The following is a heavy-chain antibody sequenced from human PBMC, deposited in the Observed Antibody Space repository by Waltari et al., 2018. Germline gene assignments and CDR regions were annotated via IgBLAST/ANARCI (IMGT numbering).Heavy chain of an antibody. V-gene: IGHV1-2*02. J-gene: IGHJ3*02. D-gene: IGHD3-22*01. CDR3: ARKQGSGTMIVVPDAFDI. CDR1: GYTFTGYY. CDR2: INPNSGGT. Sequence: QVQLVQSGAEVKKPGASVKVSCQASGYTFTGYYMHWVRQAPGQGLEWMGWINPNSGGTNYAQKFQGRVTMTRDTSISTAYMELSRLRSDDTAVYYCARKQGSGTMIVVPDAFDIWGQGTMVTVSS.